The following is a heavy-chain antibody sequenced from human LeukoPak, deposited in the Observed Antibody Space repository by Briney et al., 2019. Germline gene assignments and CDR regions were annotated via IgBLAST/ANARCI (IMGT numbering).Heavy chain of an antibody. J-gene: IGHJ3*02. CDR2: IYHSGST. V-gene: IGHV4-38-2*02. Sequence: SETLSLTCTVSGYSISSGYYWGWIRQPPGKGLEWIGSIYHSGSTYYNPSLKSRVTISVDTSKNQFSLKLSSVTAADTAMYYCARDQLPLFSSGWYSEDAFDIWGQGTMVTVSS. D-gene: IGHD6-19*01. CDR3: ARDQLPLFSSGWYSEDAFDI. CDR1: GYSISSGYY.